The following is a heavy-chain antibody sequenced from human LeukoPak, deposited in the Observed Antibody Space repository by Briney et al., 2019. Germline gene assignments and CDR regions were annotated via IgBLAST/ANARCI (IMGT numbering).Heavy chain of an antibody. CDR2: MNPNSGNT. Sequence: ASVKVSCKASGYTFTSYDINWVRQATGQGLEWMGWMNPNSGNTGYAQKFQGRVTITRNTSISTAYMELSSLRSEDTAVYYCARSRSVVVAATPGGYYFDYWGQGTLVTVSS. J-gene: IGHJ4*02. CDR3: ARSRSVVVAATPGGYYFDY. V-gene: IGHV1-8*03. CDR1: GYTFTSYD. D-gene: IGHD2-15*01.